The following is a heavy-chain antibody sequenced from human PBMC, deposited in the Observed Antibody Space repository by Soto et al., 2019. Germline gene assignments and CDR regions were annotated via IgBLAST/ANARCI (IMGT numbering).Heavy chain of an antibody. J-gene: IGHJ2*01. CDR2: IYSGGST. V-gene: IGHV3-53*04. CDR1: GFTVSSNY. Sequence: EVQLVESGGGLVQPGGSLRLSCAASGFTVSSNYMSWVRQAPGKVLEWVSVIYSGGSTYYADSVKGRFTISRHNSKNTLYLLMNSLRAEDTAVYYCARQPYGDMRNSWYFDLWGRGTLVTVSS. CDR3: ARQPYGDMRNSWYFDL. D-gene: IGHD4-17*01.